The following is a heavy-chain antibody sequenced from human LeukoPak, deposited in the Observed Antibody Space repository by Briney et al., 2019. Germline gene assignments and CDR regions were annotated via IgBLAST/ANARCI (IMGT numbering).Heavy chain of an antibody. J-gene: IGHJ6*03. CDR2: IYVTGT. CDR1: GGSIGTYY. D-gene: IGHD3-16*02. Sequence: SETLSLTCTVSGGSIGTYYWSWIRQSPGKGLEWIGYIYVTGTRYNPYLQSRVTISVDRSRNQFFLKMSSVTAADTAVYYCARHIGGGIEDMDVWGRGTKVIVSS. V-gene: IGHV4-59*08. CDR3: ARHIGGGIEDMDV.